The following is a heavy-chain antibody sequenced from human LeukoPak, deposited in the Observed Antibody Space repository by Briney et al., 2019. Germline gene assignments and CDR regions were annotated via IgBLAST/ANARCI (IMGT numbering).Heavy chain of an antibody. J-gene: IGHJ4*02. CDR1: GASVSSGHYY. V-gene: IGHV4-61*01. D-gene: IGHD3-22*01. CDR3: ARLSGYSSGHYYSDY. Sequence: SETLSLTCSVSGASVSSGHYYWGWFRQPPGKGLEWIGYIYYRGSTNYNPSPKSRVTISVDTSKNQFSLKLSSVTAADTAVYYCARLSGYSSGHYYSDYWGQGTLVTVSS. CDR2: IYYRGST.